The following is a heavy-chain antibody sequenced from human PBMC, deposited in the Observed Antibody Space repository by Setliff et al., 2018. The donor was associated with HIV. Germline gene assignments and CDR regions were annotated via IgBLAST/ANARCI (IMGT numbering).Heavy chain of an antibody. D-gene: IGHD6-19*01. V-gene: IGHV3-7*01. CDR2: IKQDGSEK. J-gene: IGHJ4*02. CDR3: AKDQIAVAGTATDY. CDR1: GFTFSSYW. Sequence: PGGSLRLSCAASGFTFSSYWMSWVRQAPGKGLEWVANIKQDGSEKYYVDSVKGRFTISRDNSKNTLYLQMNSLRAEDTAVYYCAKDQIAVAGTATDYWGQGTLVTVSS.